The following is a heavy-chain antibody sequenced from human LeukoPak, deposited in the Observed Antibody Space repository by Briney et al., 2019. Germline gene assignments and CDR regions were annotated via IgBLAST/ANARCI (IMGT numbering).Heavy chain of an antibody. CDR3: ARADIAVAGTNFDY. V-gene: IGHV4-38-2*02. J-gene: IGHJ4*02. CDR2: IYHSGTT. D-gene: IGHD6-19*01. CDR1: GYSINSGYY. Sequence: PSETLSLTCTVSGYSINSGYYWGWIRQPPGQGLEWIGSIYHSGTTYYNPSLKSRVTISVDTSKNQFSLKLNSVTAADTAIYYCARADIAVAGTNFDYWGQGTLVTVS.